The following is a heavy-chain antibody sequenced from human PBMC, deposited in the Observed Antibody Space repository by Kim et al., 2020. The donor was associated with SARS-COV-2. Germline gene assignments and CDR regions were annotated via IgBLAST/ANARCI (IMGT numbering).Heavy chain of an antibody. Sequence: SETLSLTCTVSGGSISSSSYYWGWIRQPPGKGLEWIGSIYYSGSTYYNPSRKSRVTISVDTSKNQFSLKLSSVTAADTAVYYCARHKRNTATPSDWDFDLWGRGTQVTVSS. D-gene: IGHD1-1*01. J-gene: IGHJ2*01. CDR3: ARHKRNTATPSDWDFDL. CDR1: GGSISSSSYY. V-gene: IGHV4-39*01. CDR2: IYYSGST.